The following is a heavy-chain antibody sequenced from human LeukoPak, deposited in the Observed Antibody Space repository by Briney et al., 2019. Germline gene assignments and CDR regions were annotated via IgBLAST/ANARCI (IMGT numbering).Heavy chain of an antibody. Sequence: GGSLRLSCTASGFTFGDYAMSWVRQAPGKGLEWVGFIRSKAYGGTTEYAASVKGRFTISRDDSKSIAYLQMNSLKTEDTAVYYCTREGNDYGGNGDFDYWGQGTLVTVSS. CDR3: TREGNDYGGNGDFDY. J-gene: IGHJ4*02. D-gene: IGHD4-23*01. CDR1: GFTFGDYA. CDR2: IRSKAYGGTT. V-gene: IGHV3-49*04.